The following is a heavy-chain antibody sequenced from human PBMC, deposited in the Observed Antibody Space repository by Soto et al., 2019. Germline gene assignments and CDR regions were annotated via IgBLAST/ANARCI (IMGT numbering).Heavy chain of an antibody. CDR2: ISFDGNNK. D-gene: IGHD5-18*01. V-gene: IGHV3-30*18. CDR1: GFIFNDYG. CDR3: VKGDLDTSVVNSPDAFDF. J-gene: IGHJ3*01. Sequence: QVKLVESGGGVVQPGRSLRRSCEASGFIFNDYGMHWGRQAPGKGLDWVAVISFDGNNKYYAQSVTGRFTISRDNSKNTLFLQMDSLRREDTAVYHCVKGDLDTSVVNSPDAFDFWGQGTMVTVSS.